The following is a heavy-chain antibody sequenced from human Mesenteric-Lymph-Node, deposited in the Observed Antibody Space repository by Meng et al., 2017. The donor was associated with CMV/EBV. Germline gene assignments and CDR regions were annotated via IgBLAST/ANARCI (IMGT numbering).Heavy chain of an antibody. CDR1: GGSISSYY. D-gene: IGHD2-2*01. V-gene: IGHV4-59*12. J-gene: IGHJ6*02. Sequence: GSLRLSCTVSGGSISSYYWSWIRQPPGKGLEWIGYIYYSGSTNYNPSPKSRVTISVDTSKNQFSLQLNSVTPEDTAVYYCAREHNIVVVPAADYYGMDVWGQGTTVTVSS. CDR2: IYYSGST. CDR3: AREHNIVVVPAADYYGMDV.